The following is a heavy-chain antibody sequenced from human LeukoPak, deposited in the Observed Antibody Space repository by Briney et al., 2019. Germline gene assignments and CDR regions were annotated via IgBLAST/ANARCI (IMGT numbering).Heavy chain of an antibody. CDR1: GGSVSSSSYY. V-gene: IGHV4-39*01. CDR3: ARYSSGWYFDY. J-gene: IGHJ4*02. Sequence: SETLSLTCTVSGGSVSSSSYYWGWIRQPPGMGLEWIGSIYYSGSTYYNPSLKSRVTISVDTSKNQFSLKLSSVTAADTAVYYCARYSSGWYFDYWGQGTLVTVSS. D-gene: IGHD6-19*01. CDR2: IYYSGST.